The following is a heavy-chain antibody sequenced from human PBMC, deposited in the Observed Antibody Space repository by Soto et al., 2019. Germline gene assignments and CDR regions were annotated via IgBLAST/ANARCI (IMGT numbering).Heavy chain of an antibody. CDR1: GFTFSSYA. CDR3: AKVAGIAVAGTYYYGMDV. J-gene: IGHJ6*02. V-gene: IGHV3-23*01. CDR2: ISGSGGST. Sequence: PGGSLRLSCAASGFTFSSYAMSWVRQAPGKGLEWVSAISGSGGSTYYADSVKGRFTISRDNSKNTLYLQMNSLRAEDTAVYYCAKVAGIAVAGTYYYGMDVWGQGTKVTVSS. D-gene: IGHD6-19*01.